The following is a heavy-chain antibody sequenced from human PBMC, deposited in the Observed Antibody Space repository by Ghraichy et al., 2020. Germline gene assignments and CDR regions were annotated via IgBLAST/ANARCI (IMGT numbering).Heavy chain of an antibody. Sequence: SETLSLTCTVSGGSIRSYYWSWIRQPAGKGLEWIGRMYTSGTTNYNPSLKSRVTMSVDTSKNQFSLKLSSVTAADTAVYYCARQDIVVVQTFDYWGQGTLVTVSS. CDR2: MYTSGTT. J-gene: IGHJ4*02. V-gene: IGHV4-4*07. CDR1: GGSIRSYY. D-gene: IGHD2-2*01. CDR3: ARQDIVVVQTFDY.